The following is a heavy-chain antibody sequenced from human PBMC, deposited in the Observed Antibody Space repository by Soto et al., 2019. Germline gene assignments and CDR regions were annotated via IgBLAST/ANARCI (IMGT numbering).Heavy chain of an antibody. D-gene: IGHD2-21*01. J-gene: IGHJ5*02. Sequence: GGSLRLSCAASGFAFSSYEMNWVRQAPGKGLEWVSYISSSGSTIYYADSVKGRFTISRDNAKNSLYLQMNSLRAEDTAVYYCARDIVRWPNLPWGQGTLVTVSS. CDR2: ISSSGSTI. CDR3: ARDIVRWPNLP. CDR1: GFAFSSYE. V-gene: IGHV3-48*03.